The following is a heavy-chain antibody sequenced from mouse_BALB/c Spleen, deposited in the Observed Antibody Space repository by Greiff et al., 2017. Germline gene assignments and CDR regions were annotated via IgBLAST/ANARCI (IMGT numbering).Heavy chain of an antibody. J-gene: IGHJ3*01. D-gene: IGHD2-3*01. Sequence: EVQLVESGGGLVKPGGSLKLSCAASGFTFSDYYMYWVRQTPEKRLEWVATISDGGSYTYYPDSVKGRFTISRDNAKNNLYLQMSSLKSEDTAMYYCARDQGWLLRFFAYWGQGTLVTVSA. CDR3: ARDQGWLLRFFAY. V-gene: IGHV5-4*02. CDR1: GFTFSDYY. CDR2: ISDGGSYT.